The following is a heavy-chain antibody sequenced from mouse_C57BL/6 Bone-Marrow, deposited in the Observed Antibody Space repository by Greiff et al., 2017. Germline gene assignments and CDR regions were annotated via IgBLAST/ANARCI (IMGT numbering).Heavy chain of an antibody. CDR1: GYTFTSYW. Sequence: QVQLQQPGAELVKPGASVKLSCKASGYTFTSYWMHWVKQRPGQGLEWIGNIHPNSGNTNYNEKFKSKATLTVDKSSSTAYMQLSSLTSEDSAVYYCARHYDSCNAMDMCGQGTSATVSS. J-gene: IGHJ4*01. CDR2: IHPNSGNT. CDR3: ARHYDSCNAMDM. V-gene: IGHV1-64*01. D-gene: IGHD2-12*01.